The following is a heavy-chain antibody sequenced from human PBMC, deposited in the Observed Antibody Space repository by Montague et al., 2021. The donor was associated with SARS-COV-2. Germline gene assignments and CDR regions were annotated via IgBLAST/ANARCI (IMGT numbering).Heavy chain of an antibody. CDR3: ARYGDDGSCFDP. Sequence: PALVKPTQTLTLTCTFSGFSLNTSGEGVGWVRQPPGKALEWLALIYWDDDKRYSPSLKSRSTISKDTTKNEVVLTVADMDPVDTATYYCARYGDDGSCFDPWGQGTMVTVSS. D-gene: IGHD4-17*01. CDR1: GFSLNTSGEG. J-gene: IGHJ5*02. CDR2: IYWDDDK. V-gene: IGHV2-5*02.